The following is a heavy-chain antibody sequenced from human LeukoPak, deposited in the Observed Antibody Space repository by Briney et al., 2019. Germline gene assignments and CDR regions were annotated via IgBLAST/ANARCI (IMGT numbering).Heavy chain of an antibody. J-gene: IGHJ4*02. Sequence: GGSLRLSCAASGFTFSSYWMDWVRQVPGKGLEWVANIKQDGIEKYFVGSVKGRFAISRDNAKNSLYLQMNSLGAEDTAVYYCARPYDTRGYFPDYWGQGTLVTVSS. D-gene: IGHD3-22*01. CDR2: IKQDGIEK. CDR3: ARPYDTRGYFPDY. CDR1: GFTFSSYW. V-gene: IGHV3-7*01.